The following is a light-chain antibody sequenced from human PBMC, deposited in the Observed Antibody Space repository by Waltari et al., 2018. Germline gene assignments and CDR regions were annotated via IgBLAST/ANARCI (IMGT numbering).Light chain of an antibody. CDR1: QSVSRS. V-gene: IGKV3-20*01. J-gene: IGKJ1*01. CDR2: GAS. Sequence: EIVLTQSPGTLSLSPGERATLSYRASQSVSRSLAWYQQKPGQAPRLLIYGASSRATGVPDRCSGSGSGTDFSLTISRLEPEDFAVYYCQHYVRLPVSFGQGTKVEIK. CDR3: QHYVRLPVS.